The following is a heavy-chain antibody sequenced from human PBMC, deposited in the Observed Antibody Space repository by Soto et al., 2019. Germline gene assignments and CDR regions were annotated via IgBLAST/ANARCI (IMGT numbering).Heavy chain of an antibody. J-gene: IGHJ3*02. V-gene: IGHV4-38-2*01. CDR3: ARTWLAGGTPADAFDI. CDR1: ASSVSSAYF. D-gene: IGHD2-15*01. CDR2: IFHTGGT. Sequence: LSLTCAVSASSVSSAYFWGWIRQPPGKGLEWIATIFHTGGTYYNPSLKSRVTISVDTSNNQFSLRLNSVTAADTALYFCARTWLAGGTPADAFDIWGQGTMVTVSS.